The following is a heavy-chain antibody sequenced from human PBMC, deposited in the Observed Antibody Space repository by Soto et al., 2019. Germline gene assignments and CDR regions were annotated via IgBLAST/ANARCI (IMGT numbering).Heavy chain of an antibody. CDR3: AKELQQLVDY. V-gene: IGHV3-30*18. J-gene: IGHJ4*02. CDR1: GFTFSSYG. CDR2: ISYDGSNK. D-gene: IGHD6-13*01. Sequence: QVQLVEAGGGVVQPGRSLRLSCAASGFTFSSYGVHWVRQATGKGLERVAVISYDGSNKDYADSVKGRFTISRDNSKNTLYLQMNSLRAEDTAVYDCAKELQQLVDYWGQGTLVTVSS.